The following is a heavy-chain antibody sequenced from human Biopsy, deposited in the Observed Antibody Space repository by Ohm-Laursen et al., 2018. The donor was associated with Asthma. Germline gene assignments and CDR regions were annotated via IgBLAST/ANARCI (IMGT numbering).Heavy chain of an antibody. CDR1: GYTFIGCH. CDR3: ARSLIVADGSDAFDI. CDR2: IKHISE. J-gene: IGHJ3*02. D-gene: IGHD3-22*01. V-gene: IGHV1-46*01. Sequence: GASVKVSCKASGYTFIGCHIHWMRQAPGQGLEWLGMIKHISEYAQKFQGRVTMTRDTSTSTVYMELSSLRSEDTAVYYCARSLIVADGSDAFDIWGQGTMVTVSS.